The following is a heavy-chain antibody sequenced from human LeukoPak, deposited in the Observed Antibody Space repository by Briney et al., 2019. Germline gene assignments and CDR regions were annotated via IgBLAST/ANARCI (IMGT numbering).Heavy chain of an antibody. J-gene: IGHJ1*01. V-gene: IGHV4-34*01. Sequence: SETLSLTCAVYGGSFSGYYWSWIRQPPGKGLEWIGEINHSGSTNYNPSLKSRVTISVDTSKNQFSLKLSSVTAADTAVYYCARHSPINFPNSSGVQHWGQGTLVTVSS. D-gene: IGHD6-25*01. CDR1: GGSFSGYY. CDR3: ARHSPINFPNSSGVQH. CDR2: INHSGST.